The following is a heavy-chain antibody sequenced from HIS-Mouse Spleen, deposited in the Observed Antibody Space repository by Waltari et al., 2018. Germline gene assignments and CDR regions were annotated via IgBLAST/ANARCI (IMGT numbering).Heavy chain of an antibody. V-gene: IGHV4-39*01. D-gene: IGHD3-10*01. CDR3: ARLPRLRGSGSNSRFYFDY. Sequence: QLQLQESGPGLVKPSETLSLTCTVPGGSISSSIYYWGWIRTPPGKGLEWIGRIYYSGSTYYNPSLKSRVTISVDTSKNQFSLKLSSVTAADTAVYYCARLPRLRGSGSNSRFYFDYWGQGTLVTVSS. CDR1: GGSISSSIYY. J-gene: IGHJ4*02. CDR2: IYYSGST.